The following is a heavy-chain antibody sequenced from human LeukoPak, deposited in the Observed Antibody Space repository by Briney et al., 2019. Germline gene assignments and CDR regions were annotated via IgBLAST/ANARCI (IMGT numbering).Heavy chain of an antibody. CDR2: INPSGGDT. CDR3: ASGAAAGTFSIGY. CDR1: GYTFTSYY. V-gene: IGHV1-46*01. Sequence: HGASVKDSCKASGYTFTSYYMHGVRQAPGQGLEWMGIINPSGGDTSYSQKFQGRVTMTRDSSTSTLYMELSSLRSEDTAVYYCASGAAAGTFSIGYWGQGTLLTVSS. J-gene: IGHJ4*02. D-gene: IGHD6-13*01.